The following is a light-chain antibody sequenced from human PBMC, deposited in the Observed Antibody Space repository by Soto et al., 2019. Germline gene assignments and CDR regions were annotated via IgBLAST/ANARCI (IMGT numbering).Light chain of an antibody. CDR1: QGISTY. CDR2: ARS. Sequence: DIQMTQSPSSLSASVGDRVTSTCRASQGISTYLDWYQQKPGQVPKLLIYARSTLQSGVPSRFSGSGSGTDFNLTISSLQAEDAATYYCQKYNSAPWTCGQGTKVEIK. J-gene: IGKJ1*01. V-gene: IGKV1-27*01. CDR3: QKYNSAPWT.